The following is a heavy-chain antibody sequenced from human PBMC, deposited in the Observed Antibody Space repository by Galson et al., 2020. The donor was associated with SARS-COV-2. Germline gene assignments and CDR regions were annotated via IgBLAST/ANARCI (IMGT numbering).Heavy chain of an antibody. CDR3: ARGLFQTTMVIVVFTSGSFYFDS. CDR1: GGSFSGHY. J-gene: IGHJ4*02. D-gene: IGHD3-22*01. V-gene: IGHV4-34*01. CDR2: ITQSGSV. Sequence: SETLSLTCAVYGGSFSGHYWSWIRQSPGKGLEWIGEITQSGSVTHNPSLKSRVTISADTSKNQFSLELRSVTAADTAVYYCARGLFQTTMVIVVFTSGSFYFDSWGQGTLVSVSS.